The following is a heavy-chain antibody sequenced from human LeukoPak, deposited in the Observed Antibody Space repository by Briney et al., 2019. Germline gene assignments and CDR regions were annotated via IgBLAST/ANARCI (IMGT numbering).Heavy chain of an antibody. Sequence: GGSLRLSCAASGFTVSNYWMIWVRQAPGKGLEWVGNIKQDGSEKRYADSVRGRFSISRDNAQTSLYLQMNSLRAEDTAVYYCARTSDPWLQLTWGQGTLVTVSS. V-gene: IGHV3-7*05. CDR1: GFTVSNYW. CDR3: ARTSDPWLQLT. J-gene: IGHJ5*02. D-gene: IGHD5-24*01. CDR2: IKQDGSEK.